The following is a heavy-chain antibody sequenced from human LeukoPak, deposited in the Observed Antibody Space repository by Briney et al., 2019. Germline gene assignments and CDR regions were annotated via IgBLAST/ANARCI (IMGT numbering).Heavy chain of an antibody. CDR1: GFPFSSYE. Sequence: GGSLRLSCAASGFPFSSYEMKWVRQATGKGLEWVSHLSSSGSSIYYADSVKGRFTISRDNAKNSLYLQMNSLRAEDTAVYYCAREGIAADRGKLIDYWGQGTLVTVSS. D-gene: IGHD6-13*01. V-gene: IGHV3-48*03. J-gene: IGHJ4*02. CDR3: AREGIAADRGKLIDY. CDR2: LSSSGSSI.